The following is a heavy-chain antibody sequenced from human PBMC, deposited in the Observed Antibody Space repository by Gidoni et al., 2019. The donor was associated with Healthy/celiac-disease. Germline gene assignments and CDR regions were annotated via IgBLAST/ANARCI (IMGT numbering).Heavy chain of an antibody. D-gene: IGHD5-12*01. CDR3: ARNRPPVSTAFDY. Sequence: SGFTFSSYAMHWVRQAPGKGLEWVAVISYDGSNKYYADSVKGRFTISRDNSKNTLYLQMNSLRAEDTAVYYCARNRPPVSTAFDYWGQGTLVTVSS. J-gene: IGHJ4*02. V-gene: IGHV3-30-3*01. CDR2: ISYDGSNK. CDR1: GFTFSSYA.